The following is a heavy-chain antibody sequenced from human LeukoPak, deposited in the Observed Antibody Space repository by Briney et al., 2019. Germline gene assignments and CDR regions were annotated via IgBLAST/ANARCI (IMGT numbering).Heavy chain of an antibody. CDR3: AKPLSAASGTDFHY. CDR1: EFTFNRYA. Sequence: GGSLILSCAASEFTFNRYAMTWVRQAPGKGLEWVSSISGSGGSTYYADSVKGRFTISRDISKNTLYLQMNSLRAEDTAVYYCAKPLSAASGTDFHYWGQGTLVTVSS. D-gene: IGHD6-13*01. J-gene: IGHJ4*02. CDR2: ISGSGGST. V-gene: IGHV3-23*01.